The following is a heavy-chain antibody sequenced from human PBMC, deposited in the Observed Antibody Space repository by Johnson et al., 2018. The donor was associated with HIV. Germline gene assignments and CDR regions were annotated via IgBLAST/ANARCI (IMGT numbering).Heavy chain of an antibody. CDR3: AKDDLGASGAFDI. V-gene: IGHV3-33*06. D-gene: IGHD1-26*01. CDR1: GFTFSSYG. Sequence: QVQLVESGGGVVQPGRSLRLYCAASGFTFSSYGMHWVRQAPGKGLEWVAVIWYDGSNKYYADSVKGRFTISRDNSKNTLYLQMNSLRAEDTAVYYCAKDDLGASGAFDIWGQGTMVTVSS. J-gene: IGHJ3*02. CDR2: IWYDGSNK.